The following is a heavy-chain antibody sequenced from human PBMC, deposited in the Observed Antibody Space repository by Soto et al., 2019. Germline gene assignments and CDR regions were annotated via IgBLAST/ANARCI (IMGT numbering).Heavy chain of an antibody. CDR3: AKDSKSVEVSAARVSGMAV. CDR1: GFTFSNFA. CDR2: TRSNGEHT. V-gene: IGHV3-23*01. D-gene: IGHD2-2*01. J-gene: IGHJ6*02. Sequence: PGGSLRLSCAGSGFTFSNFALTWVRQAAGKGLEWVSTTRSNGEHTYYADSVKGRFTVSRDNSKNALFLDMTSLGAEDTAVYYCAKDSKSVEVSAARVSGMAVWGQGTTVTVSS.